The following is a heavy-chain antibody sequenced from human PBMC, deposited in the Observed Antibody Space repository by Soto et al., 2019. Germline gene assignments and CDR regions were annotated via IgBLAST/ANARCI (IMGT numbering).Heavy chain of an antibody. CDR1: GFTFSSYG. J-gene: IGHJ6*02. CDR3: ASHDYYYGMDV. V-gene: IGHV3-30*03. Sequence: QVQLVESGGGVVQPGRSLRLSCAASGFTFSSYGRHWVRQAPGKGLEWVAVISYDGSNKYYADSVKGRFTISRDNSKNTLYLQMNSLRAEDTAVYYCASHDYYYGMDVWGQGTTVTVSS. CDR2: ISYDGSNK.